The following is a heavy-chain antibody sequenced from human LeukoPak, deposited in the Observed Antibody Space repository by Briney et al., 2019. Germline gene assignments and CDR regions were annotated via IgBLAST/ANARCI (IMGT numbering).Heavy chain of an antibody. CDR3: AREVSSALGWSDYYYYMDV. CDR1: GGSISSYY. CDR2: IYTSGST. J-gene: IGHJ6*03. V-gene: IGHV4-4*07. Sequence: SETLSLTCTVSGGSISSYYWSWIRQPAGKGLEWIGRIYTSGSTNYNPSLKSRVTMSVDTSKNQFSLELSSVTAADTAVYYCAREVSSALGWSDYYYYMDVWGKGTTVTVSS. D-gene: IGHD2-15*01.